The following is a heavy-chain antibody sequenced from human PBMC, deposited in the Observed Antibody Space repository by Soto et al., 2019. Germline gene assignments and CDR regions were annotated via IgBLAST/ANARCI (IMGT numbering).Heavy chain of an antibody. CDR1: GFTLSNHL. Sequence: GGSLRLSCAASGFTLSNHLMNWVRQVPGRGMEWVAKIKEDGSSTYFADSVRGRFTISRDKAKNALFLQMNSLRVEDTAIYYCAKDVEWSRDFWALGTLVTVAS. CDR3: AKDVEWSRDF. V-gene: IGHV3-7*01. CDR2: IKEDGSST. J-gene: IGHJ4*02. D-gene: IGHD3-3*01.